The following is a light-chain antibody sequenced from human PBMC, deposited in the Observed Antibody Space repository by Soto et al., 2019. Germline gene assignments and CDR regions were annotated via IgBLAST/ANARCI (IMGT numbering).Light chain of an antibody. CDR1: SSDVGGYNY. CDR2: DVN. CDR3: CSFAGSYIFGYV. J-gene: IGLJ1*01. Sequence: QSVLTQPRSVSGSPGQSVTISCTGTSSDVGGYNYVSWYQQHPGKAPKLMIYDVNQRPSGVPDRFSGSKSGNTASLTISGLQAEDEADYYCCSFAGSYIFGYVFGTGTKLTVL. V-gene: IGLV2-11*01.